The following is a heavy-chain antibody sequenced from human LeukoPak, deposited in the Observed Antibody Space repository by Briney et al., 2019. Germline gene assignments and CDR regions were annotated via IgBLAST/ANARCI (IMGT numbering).Heavy chain of an antibody. D-gene: IGHD2-2*01. CDR1: GFTFTSSA. V-gene: IGHV1-58*02. Sequence: GASVKVSCKASGFTFTSSAMQWVRQARGQRLEWIGWIVVGSGNTNYAQKFQERVTITRDMSTSTAYMELSSLRSEDTAVYYCARTPCSSTSCPLDYWGQGTLVTVSS. CDR2: IVVGSGNT. J-gene: IGHJ4*02. CDR3: ARTPCSSTSCPLDY.